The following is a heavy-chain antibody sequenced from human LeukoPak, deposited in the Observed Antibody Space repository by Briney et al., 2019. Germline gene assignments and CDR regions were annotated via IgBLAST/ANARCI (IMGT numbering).Heavy chain of an antibody. CDR2: ISAYNGNT. D-gene: IGHD5-12*01. J-gene: IGHJ4*02. CDR1: GYTFTSYG. CDR3: ARVFGATIGDFIDY. V-gene: IGHV1-18*01. Sequence: ASVTVSCKASGYTFTSYGISWVRQAPGQGLEWMGWISAYNGNTNYAQKLQGRVTMTTDTSTSTAYMELRSLRSDDTAVYYCARVFGATIGDFIDYWGQGTLVTVSS.